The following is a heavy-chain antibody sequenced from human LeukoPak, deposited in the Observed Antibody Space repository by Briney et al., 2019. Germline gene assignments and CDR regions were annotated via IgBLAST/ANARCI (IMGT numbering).Heavy chain of an antibody. V-gene: IGHV3-30*18. Sequence: GGSLRLSCAASGFTFSSYGMHWVRQAPGKGLEWVAVISYDGSNKYYADSVKGRFTISRDNSKNTLYLQMNSLRAEDTAVYYCAKDLWYGSYYFAFDIWGQGTMVTVSS. CDR2: ISYDGSNK. CDR1: GFTFSSYG. J-gene: IGHJ3*02. CDR3: AKDLWYGSYYFAFDI. D-gene: IGHD1-26*01.